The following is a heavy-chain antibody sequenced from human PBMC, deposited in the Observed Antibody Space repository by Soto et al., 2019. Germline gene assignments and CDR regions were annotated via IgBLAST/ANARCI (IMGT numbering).Heavy chain of an antibody. CDR3: AMAAAPSGWFDP. V-gene: IGHV6-1*01. CDR1: GDSVSSNSAA. J-gene: IGHJ5*02. CDR2: TYYRPKWYN. D-gene: IGHD6-13*01. Sequence: SQTLSLTCAISGDSVSSNSAAWNWIRQSPSRGLEWLGRTYYRPKWYNDYAVSVKSRITINPDTSKNQFSLQLNSVTPEDTAVYYCAMAAAPSGWFDPWGQGTLVTVSS.